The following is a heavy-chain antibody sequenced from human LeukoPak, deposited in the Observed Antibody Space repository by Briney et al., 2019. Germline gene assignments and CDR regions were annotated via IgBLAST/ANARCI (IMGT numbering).Heavy chain of an antibody. CDR3: AREKMEVGYYGLDV. Sequence: GASVKVSCMASGGTFDDSAINWVRQAPGQGLEWMGRIIPILNIPNYAQKLQGRVTIAADKSTSTAYMELSSLRSDDTAVYYCAREKMEVGYYGLDVWGQGTTVTVSS. V-gene: IGHV1-69*04. D-gene: IGHD1-1*01. CDR1: GGTFDDSA. CDR2: IIPILNIP. J-gene: IGHJ6*02.